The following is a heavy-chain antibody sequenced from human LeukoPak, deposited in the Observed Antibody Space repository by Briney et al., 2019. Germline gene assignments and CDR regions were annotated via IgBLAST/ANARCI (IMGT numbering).Heavy chain of an antibody. CDR2: INPNSGGT. CDR1: GDTFTTYA. CDR3: ARPTSGSDFDY. Sequence: GASVKVSCKTSGDTFTTYAIIWVRQAPGQGLEWMGWINPNSGGTNYAQKFQGRVTMTRDTSISTAYMELSRLRSDDTAVYYCARPTSGSDFDYWGQGTLVTVSS. J-gene: IGHJ4*02. D-gene: IGHD3-10*01. V-gene: IGHV1-2*02.